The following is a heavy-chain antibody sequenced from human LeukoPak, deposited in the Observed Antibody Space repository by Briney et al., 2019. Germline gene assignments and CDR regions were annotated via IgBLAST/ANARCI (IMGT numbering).Heavy chain of an antibody. V-gene: IGHV4-34*01. Sequence: SETLSLTCAVYGGSFSGYYWSWIRQPPGKGLEWIGEINHSGSTNYNPSLKSRVTISVDTSKNQFSLKLSSVTAADTAVYYCARLIIAGDYVGYFDLWGRGTLVTVSS. CDR2: INHSGST. J-gene: IGHJ2*01. D-gene: IGHD4-17*01. CDR1: GGSFSGYY. CDR3: ARLIIAGDYVGYFDL.